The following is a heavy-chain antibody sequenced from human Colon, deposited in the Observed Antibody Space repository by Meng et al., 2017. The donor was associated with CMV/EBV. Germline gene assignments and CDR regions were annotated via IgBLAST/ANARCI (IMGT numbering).Heavy chain of an antibody. CDR3: AKDRHSCGGDCYSFDY. Sequence: GESLKISCAASGFTFSSYSMNWVRQAPGKGLEWVSYISSSSSTIYYADSVKGRFTISRDNAKNSLYLQMNSLRAEDTALYYCAKDRHSCGGDCYSFDYWGQGTLVTVSS. CDR2: ISSSSSTI. J-gene: IGHJ4*02. CDR1: GFTFSSYS. V-gene: IGHV3-48*04. D-gene: IGHD2-21*01.